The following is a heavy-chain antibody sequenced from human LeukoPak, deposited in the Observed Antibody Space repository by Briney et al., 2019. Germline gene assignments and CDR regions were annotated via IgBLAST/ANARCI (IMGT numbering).Heavy chain of an antibody. CDR2: ISSNGDST. D-gene: IGHD4-23*01. Sequence: GGSLRLSCAASGFTFSRYSMHWVRQAPGKGLEYVSAISSNGDSTYYANSVRGRFTISRDNSKNTLYLQMGSLRAEDMAVYYCAREDGGNSGDSFDIWGQGTMVTVSS. CDR1: GFTFSRYS. V-gene: IGHV3-64*01. CDR3: AREDGGNSGDSFDI. J-gene: IGHJ3*02.